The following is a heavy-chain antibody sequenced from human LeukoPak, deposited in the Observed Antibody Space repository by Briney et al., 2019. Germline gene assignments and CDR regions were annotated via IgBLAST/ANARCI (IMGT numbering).Heavy chain of an antibody. D-gene: IGHD2-2*01. CDR1: GGSFSGYY. Sequence: SETLSLTCAVYGGSFSGYYWSWIRQPPGKGLEWIGEINHSGSTNYNPSLKSRVTISVDTSKNQFSLKLGSVTAADTAVYYCARGKVVPAAFDYWGQGTLVTVSS. V-gene: IGHV4-34*01. CDR3: ARGKVVPAAFDY. CDR2: INHSGST. J-gene: IGHJ4*02.